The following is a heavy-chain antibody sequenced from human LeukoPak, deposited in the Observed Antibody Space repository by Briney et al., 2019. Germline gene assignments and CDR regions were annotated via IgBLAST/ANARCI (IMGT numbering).Heavy chain of an antibody. J-gene: IGHJ5*02. CDR3: ARDHGGDCYGCDSGWFDP. D-gene: IGHD2-21*01. CDR2: IWYDGSKK. V-gene: IGHV3-33*08. CDR1: GYTFRRNG. Sequence: PGGSLRLSCAASGYTFRRNGMHWVRQAPGKGLEWVAVIWYDGSKKYYGDFAKGRFTISRDNSKNTLYLQMNSLRVEDTAVYYCARDHGGDCYGCDSGWFDPWGQGTLVTVSS.